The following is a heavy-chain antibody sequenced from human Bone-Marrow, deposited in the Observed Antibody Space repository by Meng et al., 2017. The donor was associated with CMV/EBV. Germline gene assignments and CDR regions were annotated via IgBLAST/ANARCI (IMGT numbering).Heavy chain of an antibody. J-gene: IGHJ4*02. Sequence: GGSLRLSCAASGFTFSSYAMSWVRQAPGKGLEWVSTFGSSGNTYYADSVKGRFTISRDNAKNSLYLQMNSLRAEDTAVYYCARDQDHYYDSSGYYDYWGQGTLVTVSS. CDR3: ARDQDHYYDSSGYYDY. V-gene: IGHV3-69-1*01. CDR1: GFTFSSYA. D-gene: IGHD3-22*01. CDR2: FGSSGNT.